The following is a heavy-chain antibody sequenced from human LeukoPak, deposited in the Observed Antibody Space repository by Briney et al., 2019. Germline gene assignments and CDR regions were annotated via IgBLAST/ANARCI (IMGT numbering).Heavy chain of an antibody. J-gene: IGHJ4*02. D-gene: IGHD3-22*01. CDR1: GGSISSGGYY. CDR3: ARVSNYDSSGYYYVPYFFGY. CDR2: IYYSGST. Sequence: SETLSLTCTVSGGSISSGGYYWSWIRQHPGKGLEWIGYIYYSGSTYYNPSLKSRVTISVDTSKNQFSLKLSSVTAADTAVYYCARVSNYDSSGYYYVPYFFGYWGQGTLVTVSS. V-gene: IGHV4-31*03.